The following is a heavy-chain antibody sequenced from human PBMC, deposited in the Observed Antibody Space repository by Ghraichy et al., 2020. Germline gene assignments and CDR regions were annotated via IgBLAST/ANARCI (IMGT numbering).Heavy chain of an antibody. D-gene: IGHD3-10*01. CDR3: AKVSYYYGSGSYSDY. V-gene: IGHV3-23*01. CDR2: ISGSGGST. J-gene: IGHJ4*02. CDR1: GFTFSSYA. Sequence: LSLTCAASGFTFSSYAMSWVRQAPGKGLEWVSAISGSGGSTYYADSVKGRFTISRDNSKNTLYLQMNSLRAEDTAVYYCAKVSYYYGSGSYSDYWGQGTLVTVSS.